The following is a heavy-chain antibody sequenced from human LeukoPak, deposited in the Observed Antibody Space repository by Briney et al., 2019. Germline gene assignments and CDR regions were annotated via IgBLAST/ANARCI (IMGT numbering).Heavy chain of an antibody. J-gene: IGHJ4*02. CDR1: GFTFNNAW. D-gene: IGHD1-26*01. CDR3: ARGRLSGGVYYFDY. V-gene: IGHV3-7*01. Sequence: PGGSLRLSCAVSGFTFNNAWMSWVRQAPGKGLEWVANIKQDGSEKYYVDSVKGRFTISRDNAKNSLYLQMNSLRAEDTAVYYCARGRLSGGVYYFDYWGQGTLVTVSS. CDR2: IKQDGSEK.